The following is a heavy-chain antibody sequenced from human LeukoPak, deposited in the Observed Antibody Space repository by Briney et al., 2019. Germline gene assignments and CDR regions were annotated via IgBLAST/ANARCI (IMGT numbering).Heavy chain of an antibody. D-gene: IGHD5-18*01. CDR3: AKDAYSGFSSSYNMDS. CDR2: MNPNSGNT. Sequence: ASVKVSCKASGYTFTSYDINWVRQATGQGLEWMGWMNPNSGNTGYAQKFQGRVTMTRNTSISTAYMELSSLRSEDTAMYYCAKDAYSGFSSSYNMDSWGQGTLVTVSS. V-gene: IGHV1-8*01. J-gene: IGHJ4*02. CDR1: GYTFTSYD.